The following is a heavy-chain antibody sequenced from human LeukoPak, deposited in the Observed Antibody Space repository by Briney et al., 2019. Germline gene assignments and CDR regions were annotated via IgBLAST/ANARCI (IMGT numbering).Heavy chain of an antibody. CDR2: IYPGDSDT. D-gene: IGHD3-22*01. CDR1: GYSFTSYW. J-gene: IGHJ4*02. V-gene: IGHV5-51*01. Sequence: GESLKISCKGSGYSFTSYWIGWVRQMPGKGLEWMGIIYPGDSDTRYGPSFQGQVTISADKSISTAYLQWSSLKASDTAMYYCARLASWYYDSSGYYCDHWGQGILVTVSS. CDR3: ARLASWYYDSSGYYCDH.